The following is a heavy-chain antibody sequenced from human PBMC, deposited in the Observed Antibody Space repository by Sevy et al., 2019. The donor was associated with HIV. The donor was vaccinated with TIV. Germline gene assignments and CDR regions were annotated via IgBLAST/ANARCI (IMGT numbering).Heavy chain of an antibody. Sequence: GGSLRLSCAASGFSFSYYPMHWVRQAPGKGLEWVALISYDGVNQYYAASVKGRFTVSRDNSKNTLYLQMNSLRAEDTGVYYCARVVGGGEYLIYAYLDYWGQGALVTVSS. CDR3: ARVVGGGEYLIYAYLDY. D-gene: IGHD2-15*01. CDR1: GFSFSYYP. CDR2: ISYDGVNQ. V-gene: IGHV3-30*01. J-gene: IGHJ4*02.